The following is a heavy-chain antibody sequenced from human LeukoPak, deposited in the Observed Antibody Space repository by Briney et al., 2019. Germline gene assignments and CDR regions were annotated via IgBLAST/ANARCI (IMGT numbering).Heavy chain of an antibody. V-gene: IGHV3-23*01. CDR3: AKHLSALRYYFDY. D-gene: IGHD3-3*02. J-gene: IGHJ4*02. CDR2: ISGSGVHT. CDR1: EFTFSNYA. Sequence: PGGSLRLSCAASEFTFSNYAMAWVRQSPGRGLEWVSSISGSGVHTYYADSVQGRFTISRDNSKNTLYLQMNSLRADDTAVYYCAKHLSALRYYFDYWGQGTQVTVSS.